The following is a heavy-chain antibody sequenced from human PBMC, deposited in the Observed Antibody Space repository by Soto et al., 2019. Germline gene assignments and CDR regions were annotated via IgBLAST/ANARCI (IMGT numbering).Heavy chain of an antibody. CDR2: IGWNSGNI. J-gene: IGHJ6*02. V-gene: IGHV3-9*01. CDR1: GFNFDEFA. CDR3: VKDNLGAARFNAMDV. D-gene: IGHD3-3*01. Sequence: PGGSLRLSCAASGFNFDEFAMHWVRQAPGKGLEWVSGIGWNSGNIDYADSVRGRFTISRDNAKDSLFLQMNSLRPEDTALYYCVKDNLGAARFNAMDVWGQGTTVTVSS.